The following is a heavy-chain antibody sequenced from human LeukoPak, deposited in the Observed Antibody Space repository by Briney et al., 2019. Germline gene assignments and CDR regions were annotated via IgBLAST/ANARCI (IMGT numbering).Heavy chain of an antibody. V-gene: IGHV3-15*01. CDR1: GFTFSSYV. CDR3: TTGPGYSYVYGRDV. Sequence: PGGSLRLSCSASGFTFSSYVMFWVRQAPGKGLEWVGRIKSYSDGGITENAAPVKGRFSISRDDSKNTLYLQMNSLKTEDTAVYYCTTGPGYSYVYGRDVWGQGTTVTVSS. J-gene: IGHJ6*02. CDR2: IKSYSDGGIT. D-gene: IGHD5-12*01.